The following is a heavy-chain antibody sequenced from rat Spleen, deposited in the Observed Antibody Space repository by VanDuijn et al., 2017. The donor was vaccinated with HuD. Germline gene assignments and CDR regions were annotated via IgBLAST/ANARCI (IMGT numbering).Heavy chain of an antibody. D-gene: IGHD4-3*01. V-gene: IGHV4-2*01. CDR2: INEDSTTK. Sequence: EVKLVESGGGLVQPGRSLKLSCAASGFNFNDYWMGWVRQAPGKGLEWIGEINEDSTTKKYTPSLKDKSTISRDNAKKTLYLQMSKLGSEDTAIYYCAREGFGVRDWGQGVMVTVSS. CDR1: GFNFNDYW. CDR3: AREGFGVRD. J-gene: IGHJ2*01.